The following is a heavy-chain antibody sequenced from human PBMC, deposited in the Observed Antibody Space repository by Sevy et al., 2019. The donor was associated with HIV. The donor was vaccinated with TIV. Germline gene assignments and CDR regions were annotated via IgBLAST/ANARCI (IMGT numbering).Heavy chain of an antibody. D-gene: IGHD3-10*01. V-gene: IGHV3-30*18. CDR2: ISYDGSNK. Sequence: GESLKISCAASGFTFSSYGMHWVRQAPGKGLEWVAFISYDGSNKYYADSVKGRFTISRDNSKNTLYLQMNSLRAEDTAVYYCAKDQVGFGELLSFDYWGQGTLVTVSS. J-gene: IGHJ4*02. CDR1: GFTFSSYG. CDR3: AKDQVGFGELLSFDY.